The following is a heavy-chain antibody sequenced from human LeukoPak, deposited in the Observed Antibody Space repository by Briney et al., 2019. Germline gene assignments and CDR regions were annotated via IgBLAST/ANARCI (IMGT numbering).Heavy chain of an antibody. V-gene: IGHV3-74*01. CDR3: VREYFTGCGSYAY. Sequence: GGSLRLSCAASGFTFSNYWMHWVRQVPGKGLVWVSHISNDGNNINYADSVKGRFTISRDNAKNTLYLQMNSLRAEDTAVYLCVREYFTGCGSYAYWGQGTLVTVSS. J-gene: IGHJ4*02. D-gene: IGHD1-26*01. CDR2: ISNDGNNI. CDR1: GFTFSNYW.